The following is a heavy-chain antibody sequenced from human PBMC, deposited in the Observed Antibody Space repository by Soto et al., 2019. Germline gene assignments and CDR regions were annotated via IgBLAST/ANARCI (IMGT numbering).Heavy chain of an antibody. CDR3: AKEAGATGDDAFDI. Sequence: GGSLILSCVASGFTFSGYSMNWVRQAPGKGLEWVSFISGSSGNSTYYADSVKGRFTVSRDNSKNTLYLQMNSLRAEDTAVYYCAKEAGATGDDAFDIWGQGTMVTVSS. D-gene: IGHD1-26*01. V-gene: IGHV3-23*01. J-gene: IGHJ3*02. CDR1: GFTFSGYS. CDR2: ISGSSGNST.